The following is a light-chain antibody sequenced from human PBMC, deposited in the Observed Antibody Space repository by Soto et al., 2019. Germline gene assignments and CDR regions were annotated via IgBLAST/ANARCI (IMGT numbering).Light chain of an antibody. CDR3: CSYAGSRNFYV. CDR2: EVS. CDR1: SSDIGNYNL. V-gene: IGLV2-23*02. J-gene: IGLJ1*01. Sequence: SALTQPASVSGSPGQSITISCTGTSSDIGNYNLVSWFQQHPGKAPKLMISEVSNRPSGVSHRFSGSKSGNTASLTISGLQAEDEADYYCCSYAGSRNFYVFGTGTKVTVL.